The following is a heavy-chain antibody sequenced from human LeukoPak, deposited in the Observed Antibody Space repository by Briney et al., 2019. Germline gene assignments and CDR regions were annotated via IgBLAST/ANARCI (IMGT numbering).Heavy chain of an antibody. CDR1: GLSISSYY. J-gene: IGHJ3*02. V-gene: IGHV4-4*07. Sequence: KPSETLSLTCTVSGLSISSYYGSWLRQPAGKGLEGVGRIYTRGSTNYNPSLKSRVNMSVVTSKNHFSLKLSSVTAADTAVYYCARDDRAGYYDSTFAFDIWGQGTMVTVSS. D-gene: IGHD3-22*01. CDR3: ARDDRAGYYDSTFAFDI. CDR2: IYTRGST.